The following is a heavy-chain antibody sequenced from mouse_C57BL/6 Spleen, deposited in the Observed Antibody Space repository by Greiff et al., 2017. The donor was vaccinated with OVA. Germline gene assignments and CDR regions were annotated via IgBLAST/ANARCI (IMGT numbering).Heavy chain of an antibody. J-gene: IGHJ2*01. CDR3: ARGDGITTPVDFDY. CDR2: INPGSGGT. Sequence: VKLQESGAELVRPGTSVKVSCKASGYAFTNYLIEWVKQRPGQGLEWIGVINPGSGGTNYNEKFKGKATLTADKSSSTAYMQLSSLTSEDSAVYFCARGDGITTPVDFDYWGQGTTLTVSS. V-gene: IGHV1-54*01. CDR1: GYAFTNYL. D-gene: IGHD1-1*01.